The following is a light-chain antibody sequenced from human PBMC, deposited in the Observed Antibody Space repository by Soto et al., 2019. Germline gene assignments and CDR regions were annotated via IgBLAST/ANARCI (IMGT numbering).Light chain of an antibody. CDR3: SSHTSDDTRV. CDR2: EVT. CDR1: SSDVGGYDY. Sequence: QSVLTQPASVSGSPGQSIAISCTGTSSDVGGYDYVSWYQQHPDKAPKLIIYEVTKRPSGVSNRFSGSKSGNTASLTISGLQPDDEADYYCSSHTSDDTRVFGSGTKVTVL. J-gene: IGLJ1*01. V-gene: IGLV2-14*01.